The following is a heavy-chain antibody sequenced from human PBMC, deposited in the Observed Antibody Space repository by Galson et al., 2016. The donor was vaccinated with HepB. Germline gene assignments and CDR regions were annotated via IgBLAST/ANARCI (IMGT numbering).Heavy chain of an antibody. V-gene: IGHV3-7*01. Sequence: SLRLSCAASAFTFSTSWMSWVRQAPGKGLEWVANIKEDGSETYYADSVKGRFTMSRDNAKNSLYLQINSLRVEDTAVYYCATSFDHWGRGTLVTVSS. CDR3: ATSFDH. CDR1: AFTFSTSW. J-gene: IGHJ2*01. CDR2: IKEDGSET.